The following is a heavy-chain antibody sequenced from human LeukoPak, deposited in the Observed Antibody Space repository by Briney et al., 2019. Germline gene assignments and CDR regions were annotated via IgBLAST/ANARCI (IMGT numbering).Heavy chain of an antibody. J-gene: IGHJ4*02. CDR1: GFTFNKYW. D-gene: IGHD5-18*01. V-gene: IGHV3-7*03. CDR3: ARDAWGYSYGYTFDY. CDR2: INQDGSAK. Sequence: PGGSLRLSCAASGFTFNKYWMSWVRQTPGKGLEWVANINQDGSAKYYVDSVKGRFTISRDNAENSLCLQMNSLRDEDTAVYYCARDAWGYSYGYTFDYWGQGTLVTVSS.